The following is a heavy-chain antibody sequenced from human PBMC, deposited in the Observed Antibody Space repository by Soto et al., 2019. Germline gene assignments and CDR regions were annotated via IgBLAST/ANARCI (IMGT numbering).Heavy chain of an antibody. V-gene: IGHV1-69*13. Sequence: ASVKVSCKASGVPFSSYAISWVRQAPGQGLEWMGGIIPMFGTANYAQKFQGRVTITADESTSTGYMELSSLTSEDTAMYYCARGSHSPGIAVAGYYYWGQGTLVTVSS. CDR2: IIPMFGTA. CDR1: GVPFSSYA. CDR3: ARGSHSPGIAVAGYYY. D-gene: IGHD6-19*01. J-gene: IGHJ4*02.